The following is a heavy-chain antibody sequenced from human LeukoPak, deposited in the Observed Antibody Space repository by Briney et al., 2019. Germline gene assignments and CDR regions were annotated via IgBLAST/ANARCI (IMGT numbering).Heavy chain of an antibody. V-gene: IGHV4-59*01. CDR2: FYYSGST. J-gene: IGHJ4*02. Sequence: PSETLSLTCTVSSDSISSYYWSWIRQSPEKGLDWIGYFYYSGSTNYNPSLKSRVTISVDTSKNQFSLKLSSVTAADTAVYYCARSYGYEPYFDYWGQGTLVTVSS. D-gene: IGHD5-18*01. CDR3: ARSYGYEPYFDY. CDR1: SDSISSYY.